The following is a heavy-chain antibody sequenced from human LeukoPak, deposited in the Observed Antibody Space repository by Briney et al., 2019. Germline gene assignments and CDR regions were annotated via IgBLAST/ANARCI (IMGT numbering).Heavy chain of an antibody. CDR3: ARDRAVVVPAAFGGDAFDI. J-gene: IGHJ3*02. V-gene: IGHV3-7*01. D-gene: IGHD2-2*01. CDR1: GFTFSSYW. CDR2: IKQGGSEK. Sequence: GGSLRISCAASGFTFSSYWMSWVRQAPGKGLEWVANIKQGGSEKYYVDSVKGRFTISRDNAKNSLYLQMNSLRAEDTAVYYCARDRAVVVPAAFGGDAFDIWGQGTMVTVSS.